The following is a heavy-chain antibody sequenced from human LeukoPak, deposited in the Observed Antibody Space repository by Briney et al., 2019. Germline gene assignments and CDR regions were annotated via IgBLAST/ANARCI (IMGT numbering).Heavy chain of an antibody. D-gene: IGHD6-19*01. J-gene: IGHJ4*02. Sequence: ASVKVSCKASGYTFTSYGISWVRQAPGQGLEWMGWISAYNGNTNYAQKLQGRVTMTTDTSTSTAYMELRSLRSDDTAVYYCARTMFSGSGWYYEDYWGQGTLVTVSS. CDR1: GYTFTSYG. CDR3: ARTMFSGSGWYYEDY. V-gene: IGHV1-18*01. CDR2: ISAYNGNT.